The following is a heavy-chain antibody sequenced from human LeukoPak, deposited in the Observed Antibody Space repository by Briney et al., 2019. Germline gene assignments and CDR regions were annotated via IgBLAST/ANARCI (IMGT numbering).Heavy chain of an antibody. CDR3: ARSDGTERPNPFDY. CDR1: GTSFSSYF. D-gene: IGHD1-1*01. V-gene: IGHV4-59*08. CDR2: IHYNGDT. J-gene: IGHJ4*02. Sequence: MPSETLSLTCTVSGTSFSSYFWGWIRQPPGKGLEWIAYIHYNGDTNYNPSLKSRVTISVGPSRNQFSLQLSSVTAADTAVYYCARSDGTERPNPFDYWGQGTLVTVSS.